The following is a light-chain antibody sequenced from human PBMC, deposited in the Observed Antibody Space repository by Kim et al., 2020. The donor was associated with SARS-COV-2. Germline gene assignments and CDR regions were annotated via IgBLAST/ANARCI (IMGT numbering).Light chain of an antibody. V-gene: IGKV3-11*01. J-gene: IGKJ2*01. CDR2: DAS. Sequence: SWSPGERATLTCRASQSISSLAWYQHKPGQAPRLLIYDASNRATGNPARFSGSGSGTDFTLTISSLEPEDFAVYFCQQRSTWPPYTFGQGTKLEI. CDR3: QQRSTWPPYT. CDR1: QSISS.